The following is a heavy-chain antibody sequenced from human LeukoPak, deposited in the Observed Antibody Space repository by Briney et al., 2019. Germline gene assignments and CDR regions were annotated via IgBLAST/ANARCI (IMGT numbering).Heavy chain of an antibody. Sequence: GASVKVSCKASGYTFASYDINWVRQATGQGLEWMGWMNPNSGNTGYAQKFQGRVTMTRNTSISTAYMELSSLRSEDTAVSYCASGGLRFLEWLPSPIDYWGQGTLVTVSS. V-gene: IGHV1-8*01. CDR3: ASGGLRFLEWLPSPIDY. CDR2: MNPNSGNT. J-gene: IGHJ4*02. D-gene: IGHD3-3*01. CDR1: GYTFASYD.